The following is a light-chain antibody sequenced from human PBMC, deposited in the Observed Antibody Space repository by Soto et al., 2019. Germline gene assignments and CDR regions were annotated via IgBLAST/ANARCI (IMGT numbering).Light chain of an antibody. J-gene: IGKJ1*01. CDR3: QQYNKWPRT. CDR2: GAS. Sequence: EIVMTQSPATLSVSPGERATLSCRASQSVNINLAWYQQKPGQAPRLLIYGASTRATGIPAKFSGSGSGTEFTLTISSLQSEDSAVYYCQQYNKWPRTFGQGTKVEIK. CDR1: QSVNIN. V-gene: IGKV3D-15*01.